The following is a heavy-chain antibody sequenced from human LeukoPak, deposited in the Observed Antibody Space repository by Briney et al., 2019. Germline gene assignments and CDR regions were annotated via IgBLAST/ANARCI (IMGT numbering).Heavy chain of an antibody. V-gene: IGHV1-69*05. J-gene: IGHJ6*03. D-gene: IGHD6-13*01. CDR3: AGDESIAAAYYMDV. Sequence: ASVKVSCKASGGTFSSYAISWVRQAPGQGLEWMGGIIPIFGTANYAQKFQGRVTITTDESTSTAYMELSSLRSEDTAVYYCAGDESIAAAYYMDVWGKGTTVTVSS. CDR2: IIPIFGTA. CDR1: GGTFSSYA.